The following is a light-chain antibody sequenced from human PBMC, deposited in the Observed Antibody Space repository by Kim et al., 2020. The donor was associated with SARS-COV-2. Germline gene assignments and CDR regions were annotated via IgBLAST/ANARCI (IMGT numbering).Light chain of an antibody. J-gene: IGLJ3*02. CDR3: QSWDSSVV. V-gene: IGLV3-1*01. Sequence: SPGQTASITCSGHKLGDKYASWYQRRPGQSPVLVIYQDTKRPSGIPERFSGSNSGNTATLTISGTQAMDEADYYCQSWDSSVVFGGGTKLTVL. CDR2: QDT. CDR1: KLGDKY.